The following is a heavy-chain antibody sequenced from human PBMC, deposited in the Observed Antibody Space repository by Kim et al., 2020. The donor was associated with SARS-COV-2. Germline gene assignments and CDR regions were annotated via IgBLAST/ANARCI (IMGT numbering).Heavy chain of an antibody. J-gene: IGHJ6*02. CDR3: ARGKSASCYSAMDV. V-gene: IGHV3-23*01. D-gene: IGHD2-2*02. CDR1: GFTFSSYA. Sequence: GGSLRLSCAASGFTFSSYAITWVRQAPGKGLEWVSCIGGSGDSTFYAGSVKGRFTISRDNSENTLYLQTNSLRAEDTAVYYCARGKSASCYSAMDVWGQGTTVTVSS. CDR2: IGGSGDST.